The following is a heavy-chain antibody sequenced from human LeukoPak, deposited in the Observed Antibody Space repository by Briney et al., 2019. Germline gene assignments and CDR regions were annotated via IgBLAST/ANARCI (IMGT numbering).Heavy chain of an antibody. CDR1: GFTVSSNY. Sequence: RSGGSLRLSCAASGFTVSSNYMSWVRQAPGKGLEWVSVIYSGGSTYYADSVKGRFTISRDNSKNTLYLQMYSLRAEDTAVYYCAKIPYGDYVLDYYYYMDVWGKGTTVTISS. D-gene: IGHD4-17*01. J-gene: IGHJ6*03. CDR2: IYSGGST. V-gene: IGHV3-53*05. CDR3: AKIPYGDYVLDYYYYMDV.